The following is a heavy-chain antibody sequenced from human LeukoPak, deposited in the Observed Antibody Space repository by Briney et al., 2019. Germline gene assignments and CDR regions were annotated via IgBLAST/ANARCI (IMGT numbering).Heavy chain of an antibody. CDR1: DGSFSGYY. V-gene: IGHV4-34*01. D-gene: IGHD3-10*01. Sequence: PSETLSLTCAVYDGSFSGYYWSWIRQPPGKGLEWIGEINHSGSTNYNPSLKSRVTISVDTSKNQFSLKLSSVTAADTAVYYCARGSRLVRGVHNWFDPWGQGTLVTVSS. CDR3: ARGSRLVRGVHNWFDP. J-gene: IGHJ5*02. CDR2: INHSGST.